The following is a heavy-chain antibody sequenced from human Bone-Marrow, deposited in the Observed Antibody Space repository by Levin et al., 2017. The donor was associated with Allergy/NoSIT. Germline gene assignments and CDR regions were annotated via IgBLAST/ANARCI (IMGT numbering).Heavy chain of an antibody. CDR2: VYYSGTT. Sequence: GSLRLSCTVSGGSISSGSYYWGWIRQPPGTGLEWIGNVYYSGTTYYNPSLKSRVTMSVDTSKNQFSLRLNSVTAADTAVYYCARLEHYGLGAFRYFDLWGRGTPVTVSS. CDR3: ARLEHYGLGAFRYFDL. D-gene: IGHD3-16*01. J-gene: IGHJ2*01. CDR1: GGSISSGSYY. V-gene: IGHV4-39*01.